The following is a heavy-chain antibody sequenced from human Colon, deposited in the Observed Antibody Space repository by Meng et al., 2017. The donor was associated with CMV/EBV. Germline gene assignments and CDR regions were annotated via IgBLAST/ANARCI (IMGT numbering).Heavy chain of an antibody. Sequence: SCVVSGFTFDDYAMHWVRQVPGKGLEWVGGINWNSGTTGYAASVKGRFTISRDSAKNSLYLQMSSLRTEDMALYYCAKERHDRKPVIGTSPLDFWGQGTLVTVSS. V-gene: IGHV3-9*03. CDR1: GFTFDDYA. D-gene: IGHD4-11*01. CDR2: INWNSGTT. CDR3: AKERHDRKPVIGTSPLDF. J-gene: IGHJ4*02.